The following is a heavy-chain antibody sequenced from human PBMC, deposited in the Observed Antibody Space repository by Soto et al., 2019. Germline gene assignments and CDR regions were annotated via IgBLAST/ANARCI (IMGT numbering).Heavy chain of an antibody. J-gene: IGHJ4*02. Sequence: SETLSLTCTVSGGSISSGGYYWSWIRQHPGKGLEWIGYIYYSGSTYYNPSLKSRVTISVDTSKNQFSLKLSSVTAADTAVYYCARAKRTDSSGYYYDGGFDYWGQGTLVTVSS. CDR2: IYYSGST. V-gene: IGHV4-31*03. D-gene: IGHD3-22*01. CDR1: GGSISSGGYY. CDR3: ARAKRTDSSGYYYDGGFDY.